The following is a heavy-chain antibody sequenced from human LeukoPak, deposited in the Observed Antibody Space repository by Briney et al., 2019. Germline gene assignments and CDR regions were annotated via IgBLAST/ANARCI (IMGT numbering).Heavy chain of an antibody. V-gene: IGHV3-30*04. D-gene: IGHD5-12*01. CDR1: GFTFSSYA. CDR2: ISYDGSNK. CDR3: AKDRRGYSGYGTYFDY. J-gene: IGHJ4*02. Sequence: GGSLRLSCAASGFTFSSYAMHWVRQAPGKGLEWVAVISYDGSNKYYADSVKGRFTISRDNSKNTLYLQMNSLRAEDTAVYYCAKDRRGYSGYGTYFDYWGQGTLVTVSS.